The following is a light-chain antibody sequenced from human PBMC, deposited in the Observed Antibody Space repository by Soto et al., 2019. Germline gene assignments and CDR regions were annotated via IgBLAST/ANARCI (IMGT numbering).Light chain of an antibody. CDR2: EGS. J-gene: IGLJ1*01. CDR1: SSDVGSYNL. V-gene: IGLV2-23*01. Sequence: QSALTQPASVSGSPGQSITISCTGTSSDVGSYNLVSWYQQHPGKAPKLMIYEGSKRPSGVSNRFSGSKSGNTASLTISGLQAEDEAEYYCCSYAGSSTYVFGTGTKATVL. CDR3: CSYAGSSTYV.